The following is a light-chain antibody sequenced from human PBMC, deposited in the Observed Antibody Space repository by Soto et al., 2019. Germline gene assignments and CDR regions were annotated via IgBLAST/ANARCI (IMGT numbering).Light chain of an antibody. J-gene: IGKJ4*01. CDR2: DAS. CDR1: QSVSSY. V-gene: IGKV3-11*01. CDR3: QQYNSWPPLT. Sequence: EIVLTQSPATLSLSPGERATLSCRASQSVSSYLAWYQQKPGQAPRLLIYDASNRATGIPARFSGSGSGTDFTLTISSLQSDDSAVYFCQQYNSWPPLTFGGGTKVDIK.